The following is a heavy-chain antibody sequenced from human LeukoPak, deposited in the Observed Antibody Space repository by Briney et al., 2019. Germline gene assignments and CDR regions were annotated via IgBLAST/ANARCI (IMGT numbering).Heavy chain of an antibody. V-gene: IGHV3-23*01. J-gene: IGHJ4*02. D-gene: IGHD4-17*01. CDR3: AKDWWTTGAPTYYFDY. CDR2: ISGSGGST. Sequence: QSGGSLRLSCAASGFTFSSYAMSWVRQAPGKGLEWVSAISGSGGSTYYADSVKGRFTISRDNSKNTLYLQMNSLRAEDTAVYYCAKDWWTTGAPTYYFDYWGQGTLVTVSS. CDR1: GFTFSSYA.